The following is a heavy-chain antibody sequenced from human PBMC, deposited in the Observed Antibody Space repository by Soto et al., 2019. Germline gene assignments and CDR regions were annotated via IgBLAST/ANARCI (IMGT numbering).Heavy chain of an antibody. V-gene: IGHV3-11*01. CDR3: ARVLNRDSSGWYSDAFDI. J-gene: IGHJ3*02. CDR1: GFTFSDYY. D-gene: IGHD6-19*01. Sequence: GGSLRLSCAASGFTFSDYYMSWIRQAPGKGLEWVSYISSSGSTIYYADSVKGRFTISRDNAKNSLYPQMNSLRAEDTAVYYCARVLNRDSSGWYSDAFDIWGQGTMVTVSS. CDR2: ISSSGSTI.